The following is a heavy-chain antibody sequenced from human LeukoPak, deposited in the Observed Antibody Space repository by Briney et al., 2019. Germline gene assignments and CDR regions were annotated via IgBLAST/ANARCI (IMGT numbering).Heavy chain of an antibody. Sequence: PGGSLRLSXAASGFTFSSYWIHWVGQAPGKGLVWVSRINSDGSDPIYADSVKGRFTIPRDNAKNTVHLQMISLRAEDTAVYYCARAYSTNTHFDYWGQGTLVTVSS. CDR3: ARAYSTNTHFDY. V-gene: IGHV3-74*01. J-gene: IGHJ4*02. CDR2: INSDGSDP. D-gene: IGHD6-13*01. CDR1: GFTFSSYW.